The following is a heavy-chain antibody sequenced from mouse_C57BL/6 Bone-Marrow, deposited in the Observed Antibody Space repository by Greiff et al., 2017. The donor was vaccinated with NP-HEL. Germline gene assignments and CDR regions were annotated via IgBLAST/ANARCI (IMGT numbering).Heavy chain of an antibody. CDR1: GFNIKDDY. Sequence: VQLQQSGAELVRPGASVKLSCTASGFNIKDDYMHWVKQRPEQGLEWIGWIDPENGDTEYASKFQGKATITADKSSNTAYLQLSSLTSEDTAVYYCTSLPGSYWGQGTLVTVSA. V-gene: IGHV14-4*01. CDR3: TSLPGSY. CDR2: IDPENGDT. J-gene: IGHJ3*01.